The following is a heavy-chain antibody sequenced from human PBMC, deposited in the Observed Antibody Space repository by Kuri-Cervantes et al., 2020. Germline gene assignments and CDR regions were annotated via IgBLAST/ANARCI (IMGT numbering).Heavy chain of an antibody. V-gene: IGHV3-48*02. J-gene: IGHJ4*02. Sequence: GESLKISCAASGFTFSSYSMNWVRQAPGKGLEWVSYISSSSSTIYYADSVKGRFTISRDNAKNSLYLQMNSLRDEDTAVYYCARGLYDFWSGYYGSHFDYWGQGTLVTVSS. CDR3: ARGLYDFWSGYYGSHFDY. CDR2: ISSSSSTI. D-gene: IGHD3-3*01. CDR1: GFTFSSYS.